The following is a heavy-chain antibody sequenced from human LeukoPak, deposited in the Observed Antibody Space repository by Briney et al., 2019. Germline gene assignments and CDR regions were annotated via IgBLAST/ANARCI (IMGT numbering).Heavy chain of an antibody. D-gene: IGHD5-12*01. CDR1: GYSFTSYW. J-gene: IGHJ6*04. Sequence: GESLKISRKGSGYSFTSYWISWVRQMPGKGLEWMGRIDPSDSYTNYSPSFQGHVTISADKSISTAYLQWTSMKASDTAMYYCASGYDDSYGMDVWGKGTTVTVSS. CDR3: ASGYDDSYGMDV. CDR2: IDPSDSYT. V-gene: IGHV5-10-1*01.